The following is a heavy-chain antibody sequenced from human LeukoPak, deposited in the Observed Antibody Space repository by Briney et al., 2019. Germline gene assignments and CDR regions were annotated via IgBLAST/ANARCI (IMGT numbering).Heavy chain of an antibody. V-gene: IGHV3-30-3*01. CDR3: ARDIVVVPAAINLSNWFDP. Sequence: GGSLRLSCAASGFTFSSYVMHWVRQAPGKGLEWVAVISDDGINKYYADSVKGRFTISRDNSKSALFLQLNSLRAEDTAVYYCARDIVVVPAAINLSNWFDPWGQGTLITVSS. CDR2: ISDDGINK. J-gene: IGHJ5*02. D-gene: IGHD2-2*01. CDR1: GFTFSSYV.